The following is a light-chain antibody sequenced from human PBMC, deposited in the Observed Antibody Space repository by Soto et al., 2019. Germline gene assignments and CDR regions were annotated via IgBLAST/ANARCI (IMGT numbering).Light chain of an antibody. V-gene: IGLV2-14*01. Sequence: QSALTQPASVSGSPGQSITISCTGTSSDVGGYNSVSWYQQHPGKAPKLMIYEVSNRPSGVSNRFSGSKSGNTASLTISGLQAEDESDYYCSSYTTRGPLVVFGGGTQLTVL. CDR3: SSYTTRGPLVV. CDR1: SSDVGGYNS. J-gene: IGLJ3*02. CDR2: EVS.